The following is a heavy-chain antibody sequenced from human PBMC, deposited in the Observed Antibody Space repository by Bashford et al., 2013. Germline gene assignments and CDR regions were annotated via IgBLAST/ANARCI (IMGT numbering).Heavy chain of an antibody. Sequence: GGSLRLSCAASGFTVSRYTLIWVRQAPGKGLEWVSSINSVGSDIYYADSVKGRFTISKDSAKNSMYLQMNSLRAEDTAVYFCARDINWSFDFWGQGTLVTVSS. J-gene: IGHJ4*02. CDR1: GFTVSRYT. CDR2: INSVGSDI. D-gene: IGHD1-1*01. V-gene: IGHV3-21*01. CDR3: ARDINWSFDF.